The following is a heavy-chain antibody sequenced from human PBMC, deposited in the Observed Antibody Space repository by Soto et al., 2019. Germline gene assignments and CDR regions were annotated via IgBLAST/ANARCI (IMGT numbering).Heavy chain of an antibody. Sequence: GGSLRLSCAVSGISFSTSEMNWVRQAPGGGLEWVSYISLTGATIYYANSVEGRFSISRDNAKASLSLQMNSLRDEDTGAYYCARALFDTDGYYVDYWGQGILVTVSS. V-gene: IGHV3-48*03. CDR1: GISFSTSE. CDR3: ARALFDTDGYYVDY. D-gene: IGHD3-10*02. CDR2: ISLTGATI. J-gene: IGHJ4*01.